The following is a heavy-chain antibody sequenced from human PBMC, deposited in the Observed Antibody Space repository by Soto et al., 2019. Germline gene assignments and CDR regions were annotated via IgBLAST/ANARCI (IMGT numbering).Heavy chain of an antibody. CDR2: IIPIFGTA. J-gene: IGHJ6*02. Sequence: QVQLVQSGAEVKKPGSSVKVSCKASGGTFNSYAINWVRQAPGQGLEWMGGIIPIFGTANYAQQFQGRVTITADEMTNTADMELSSLRSEDTAVYYWASIRDVYNLHYYSGMDVWGQGTTVIASS. CDR3: ASIRDVYNLHYYSGMDV. V-gene: IGHV1-69*12. CDR1: GGTFNSYA. D-gene: IGHD1-1*01.